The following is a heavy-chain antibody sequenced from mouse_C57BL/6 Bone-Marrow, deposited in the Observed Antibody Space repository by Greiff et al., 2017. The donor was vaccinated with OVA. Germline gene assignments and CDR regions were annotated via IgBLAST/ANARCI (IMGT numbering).Heavy chain of an antibody. D-gene: IGHD1-1*01. Sequence: QVQLQQPGAELVMPGASVKLSCKASGYTFTSYWMHWVKQRPGQGLEWIGELDPSDSYTNYNQKFQGKSTLTVDKSSRTAYMQLSSLTSEDSAVYYCARERSFYYGSSYWYFDVWGTGTTVTVSS. V-gene: IGHV1-69*01. CDR3: ARERSFYYGSSYWYFDV. CDR2: LDPSDSYT. CDR1: GYTFTSYW. J-gene: IGHJ1*03.